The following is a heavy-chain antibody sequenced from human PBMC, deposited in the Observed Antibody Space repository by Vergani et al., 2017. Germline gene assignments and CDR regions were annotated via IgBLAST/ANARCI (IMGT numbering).Heavy chain of an antibody. D-gene: IGHD2/OR15-2a*01. CDR2: TRSKAYGGTT. V-gene: IGHV3-49*03. CDR1: GFTFGDYA. Sequence: EVQLVESGGGLVQPGRSLRLSCTASGFTFGDYAMSWFRQAPGKGLEWVGFTRSKAYGGTTEYAASVKGRFTISRDDSKSIAYLQMNSLKTEDTAVYYCARDSRRRIGRINWFDPWGQGTLVTVSS. CDR3: ARDSRRRIGRINWFDP. J-gene: IGHJ5*02.